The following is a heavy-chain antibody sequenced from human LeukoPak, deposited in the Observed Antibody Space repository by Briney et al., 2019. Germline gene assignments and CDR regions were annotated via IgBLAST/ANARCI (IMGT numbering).Heavy chain of an antibody. V-gene: IGHV3-33*05. D-gene: IGHD3-10*01. J-gene: IGHJ4*02. CDR2: ISYDGSNP. CDR3: ARSHMVRGVETYHFDY. CDR1: GFTFGNYG. Sequence: GGSLRLSCAASGFTFGNYGMHWARQAPGKGLEWVAVISYDGSNPYYPDSVKGRFTISRDNSKNTLYLQMNSLRAEDTAVYYCARSHMVRGVETYHFDYWGQGTLVTVSS.